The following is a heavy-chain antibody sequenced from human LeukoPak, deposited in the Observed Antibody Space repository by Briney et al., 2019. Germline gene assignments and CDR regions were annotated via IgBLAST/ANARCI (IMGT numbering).Heavy chain of an antibody. Sequence: ASVKVSCTVSGSSLSELSLYWVRQAPGKGLEWMGGFDVIDSETFYAQKFQGRVTMTEDSSTDTAYMELRSLTSDDTALYYRAAGRPYSLLDYWGQGTLVTVSS. CDR3: AAGRPYSLLDY. J-gene: IGHJ4*02. D-gene: IGHD5-18*01. CDR2: FDVIDSET. V-gene: IGHV1-24*01. CDR1: GSSLSELS.